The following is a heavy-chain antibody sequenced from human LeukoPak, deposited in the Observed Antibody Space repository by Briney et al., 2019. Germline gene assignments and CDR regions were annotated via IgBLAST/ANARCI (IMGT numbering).Heavy chain of an antibody. CDR1: GYTFTSYC. Sequence: ASVKVSCKASGYTFTSYCMHWVRQAPGQGLEWMGIINPSGGSTSYAQKFQGRVTMTRDMSTSTVYMELSSLRSEDTAVYYCARGGYYYDSSGQYYFDYWGQGTLVTVSS. V-gene: IGHV1-46*01. CDR3: ARGGYYYDSSGQYYFDY. D-gene: IGHD3-22*01. CDR2: INPSGGST. J-gene: IGHJ4*02.